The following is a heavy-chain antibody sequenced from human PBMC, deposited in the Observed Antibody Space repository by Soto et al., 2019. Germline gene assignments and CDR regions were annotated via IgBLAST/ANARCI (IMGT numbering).Heavy chain of an antibody. J-gene: IGHJ4*02. CDR3: AKDRYLDHDSRGYLFDN. V-gene: IGHV3-23*01. CDR1: GFTFNIYA. Sequence: GALRLSCAASGFTFNIYAMTWVRQAPGKGLEWVSAITYYADSVEGRFTISRDNSKNTLYLQMNSLRAEDTAVYYCAKDRYLDHDSRGYLFDNWGQGTLVTVSS. D-gene: IGHD3-22*01. CDR2: IT.